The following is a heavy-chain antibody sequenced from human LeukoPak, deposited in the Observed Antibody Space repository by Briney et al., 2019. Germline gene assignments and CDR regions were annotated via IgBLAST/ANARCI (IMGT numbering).Heavy chain of an antibody. V-gene: IGHV3-53*05. CDR2: IYSGGNT. CDR1: GVSVSSNY. D-gene: IGHD6-13*01. J-gene: IGHJ4*02. Sequence: GGSLRLSCAASGVSVSSNYMTWVRQAPGKGLEWVSVIYSGGNTYYADSVKGRFTISRDNSKNTLYLQMNSLRAEDTAVYYCAKDRSSWRFDYWGQGTLVTVSS. CDR3: AKDRSSWRFDY.